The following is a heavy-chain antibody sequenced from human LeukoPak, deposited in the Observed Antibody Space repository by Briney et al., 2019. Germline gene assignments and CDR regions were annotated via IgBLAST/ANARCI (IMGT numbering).Heavy chain of an antibody. V-gene: IGHV1-8*01. CDR2: MNPNSGNT. CDR3: ARGRGSSWYQRTNNWFDP. D-gene: IGHD6-13*01. CDR1: GYTFTSYD. Sequence: ASVKVSCKASGYTFTSYDINWVRQATGQGLEWMGWMNPNSGNTGYAQKFQGRVTMTRNTSISTAYMELSSLRSEDTAVYYCARGRGSSWYQRTNNWFDPWGQGTLVTVSS. J-gene: IGHJ5*02.